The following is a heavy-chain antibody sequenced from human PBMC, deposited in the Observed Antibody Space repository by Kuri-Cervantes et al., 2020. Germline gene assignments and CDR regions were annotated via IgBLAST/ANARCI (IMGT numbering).Heavy chain of an antibody. D-gene: IGHD1-26*01. CDR1: GFTFSSYS. Sequence: GESLKISCAASGFTFSSYSMNWVRQAPGEGLEWVSYISSSSSTIYYADSVKGRFTISRDNAKNSLYLQMNSLRDEDTAVYYCARDSGSYPDYWGQGTLVTVSS. CDR2: ISSSSSTI. J-gene: IGHJ4*03. CDR3: ARDSGSYPDY. V-gene: IGHV3-48*02.